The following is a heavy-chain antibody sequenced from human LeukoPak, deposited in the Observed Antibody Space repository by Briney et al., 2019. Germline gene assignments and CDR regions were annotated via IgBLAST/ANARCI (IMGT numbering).Heavy chain of an antibody. V-gene: IGHV4-34*01. J-gene: IGHJ5*02. Sequence: PSETLSLTCAVYGGSFSGYYWSWIRQPPGKGLEWIGEINHSGRTNYNPSLKSRVTISVDTSKNQFSLKLSSVTAADTAVYYCARHAPYSVTMVRGVSHRFDPWGQGTLVTVSS. CDR3: ARHAPYSVTMVRGVSHRFDP. CDR1: GGSFSGYY. CDR2: INHSGRT. D-gene: IGHD3-10*01.